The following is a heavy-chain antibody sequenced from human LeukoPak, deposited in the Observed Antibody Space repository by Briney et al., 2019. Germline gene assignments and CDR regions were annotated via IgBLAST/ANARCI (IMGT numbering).Heavy chain of an antibody. CDR2: IKQDGSEK. CDR1: GFTFSSYD. J-gene: IGHJ6*03. Sequence: GGSLRLSCAASGFTFSSYDIHCVRQAPGKGLEGVAHIKQDGSEKYYVDSVKGRFTISRDNGQNSLHLQMNSLRAEDTAVYYCVRLVDSAGVGYYYYMDVWGKGTTVSVSS. D-gene: IGHD6-13*01. CDR3: VRLVDSAGVGYYYYMDV. V-gene: IGHV3-7*01.